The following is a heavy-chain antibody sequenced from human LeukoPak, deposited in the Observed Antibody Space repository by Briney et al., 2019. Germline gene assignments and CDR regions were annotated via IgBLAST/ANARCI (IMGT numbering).Heavy chain of an antibody. V-gene: IGHV4-34*01. CDR3: ASTRVLRYLPGLFDY. CDR2: INHSGST. J-gene: IGHJ4*02. Sequence: SETLSLTCAVHGGSFSGYYWSWIRQPPGKGLEWIGEINHSGSTNYNPSLKSRVTISVDTSKNQFSLKLSSVTAADTAVYYCASTRVLRYLPGLFDYWGQGTLVTVSS. D-gene: IGHD3-9*01. CDR1: GGSFSGYY.